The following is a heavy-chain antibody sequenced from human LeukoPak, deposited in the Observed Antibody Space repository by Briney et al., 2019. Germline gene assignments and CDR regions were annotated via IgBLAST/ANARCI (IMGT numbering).Heavy chain of an antibody. CDR3: ARAWQQPGEYYYYGMDV. CDR2: IYSGGST. J-gene: IGHJ6*02. V-gene: IGHV3-66*01. D-gene: IGHD6-13*01. CDR1: GFTVSSNY. Sequence: PGGSLRLSCAASGFTVSSNYMSWVRQAPGKGLEWVSVIYSGGSTYYADSVKGRFTISRDNSKNTLYLQMNSLRAEDTAVYYCARAWQQPGEYYYYGMDVWGQGTTVTVSS.